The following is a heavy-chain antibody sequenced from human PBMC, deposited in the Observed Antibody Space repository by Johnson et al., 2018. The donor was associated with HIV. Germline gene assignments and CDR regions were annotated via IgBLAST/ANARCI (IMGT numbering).Heavy chain of an antibody. CDR1: GFTFSSYG. CDR3: ARAHLIFPKNAFDI. Sequence: QVQLVESGGGVVQPGGSLRLSCAASGFTFSSYGMHWVRQAPGKGLEWVAFIRYDGSNKYYADSVKGRFTISRDNVNNSVFLLLNSLRVEDTAVYFCARAHLIFPKNAFDIWGQGTMVTVSS. V-gene: IGHV3-30*02. D-gene: IGHD3-3*02. J-gene: IGHJ3*02. CDR2: IRYDGSNK.